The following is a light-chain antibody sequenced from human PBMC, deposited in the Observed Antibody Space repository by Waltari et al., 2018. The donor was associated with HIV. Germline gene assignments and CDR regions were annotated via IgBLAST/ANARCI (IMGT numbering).Light chain of an antibody. CDR1: SGSIAAHH. V-gene: IGLV6-57*03. Sequence: NFMLTQPHSVSGSPGKTVTISCTRSSGSIAAHHVQRYQQRPGSAPTTVIYEDNQRPSGVPDRFSGSIDSSSNSASLIISGLKTEDEADYYCQSSDSSNWVFGGGTKVTVL. CDR3: QSSDSSNWV. J-gene: IGLJ3*02. CDR2: EDN.